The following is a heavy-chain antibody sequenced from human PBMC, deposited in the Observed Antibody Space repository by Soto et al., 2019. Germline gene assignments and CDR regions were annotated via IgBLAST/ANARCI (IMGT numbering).Heavy chain of an antibody. Sequence: ASVKVSCKASGYTFTSYYMHWVRQAPGQGLEWMGGIIPIFGTANYAQKFQGRVTITADKSTSTAYMELSSLRSEDTAVYYCASGVTKNAFDIWGQGTMVTVSS. CDR1: GYTFTSYY. J-gene: IGHJ3*02. CDR3: ASGVTKNAFDI. D-gene: IGHD4-17*01. V-gene: IGHV1-69*06. CDR2: IIPIFGTA.